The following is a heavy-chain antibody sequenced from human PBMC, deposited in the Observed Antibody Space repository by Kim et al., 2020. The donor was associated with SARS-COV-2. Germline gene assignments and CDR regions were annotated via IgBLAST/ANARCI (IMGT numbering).Heavy chain of an antibody. CDR2: IIPIFGTA. Sequence: SVKVSCKASGGTFSSYAISWVRQAPGQGLEWMGGIIPIFGTANYAQKFQGRVTITADESTSTAYMELSSLRSEDTAVYYCARPATVTTASFYGMDVWGQGTTVTVSS. J-gene: IGHJ6*02. V-gene: IGHV1-69*13. CDR3: ARPATVTTASFYGMDV. D-gene: IGHD4-17*01. CDR1: GGTFSSYA.